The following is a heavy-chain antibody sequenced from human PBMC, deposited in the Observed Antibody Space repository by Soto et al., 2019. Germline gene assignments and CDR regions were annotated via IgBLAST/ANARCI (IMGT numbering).Heavy chain of an antibody. V-gene: IGHV3-33*01. D-gene: IGHD3-16*01. Sequence: GGSLRLSCAASGFTFSSYGMHWVRQAPGKGLEWVAFIWHDGGNKFYAESVKGRLTISRDNPKNTLYLQMTSLSAEDTAMYYCARDGDVNTGFGKDYWGQGTLVTVSS. J-gene: IGHJ4*02. CDR3: ARDGDVNTGFGKDY. CDR1: GFTFSSYG. CDR2: IWHDGGNK.